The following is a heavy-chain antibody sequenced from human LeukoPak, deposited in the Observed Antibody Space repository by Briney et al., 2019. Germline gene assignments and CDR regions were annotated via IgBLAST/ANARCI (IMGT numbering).Heavy chain of an antibody. V-gene: IGHV3-23*01. D-gene: IGHD5-12*01. CDR1: GFTFSTYA. CDR3: ARVWDSGYDYYFDY. J-gene: IGHJ4*02. CDR2: ISGSGGST. Sequence: PGGSLRLSCAASGFTFSTYAMSWVRQAPGKGLEWVSGISGSGGSTNYADSVKGRFTISRDNAKNTLYLQMNSLRAEDTAVYYCARVWDSGYDYYFDYWGQGTLVTVSS.